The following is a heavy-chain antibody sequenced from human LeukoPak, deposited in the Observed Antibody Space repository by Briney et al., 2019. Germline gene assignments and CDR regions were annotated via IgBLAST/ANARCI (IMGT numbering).Heavy chain of an antibody. V-gene: IGHV1-46*01. CDR3: ARVLRGYSGYDLTFDY. CDR1: GYTFTGYY. Sequence: ASVKVSCKASGYTFTGYYMHWVRQAPGQGLEWMGIINPSGGSTSYAQKFQGRVTMTRDTSTSTVYMELSSLRSEDTAVYYCARVLRGYSGYDLTFDYWGQGTLVTVSS. CDR2: INPSGGST. J-gene: IGHJ4*02. D-gene: IGHD5-12*01.